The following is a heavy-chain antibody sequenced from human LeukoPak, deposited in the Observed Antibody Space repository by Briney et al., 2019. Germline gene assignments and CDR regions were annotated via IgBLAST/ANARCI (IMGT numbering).Heavy chain of an antibody. CDR2: ISAYNGNT. V-gene: IGHV1-18*01. CDR3: ARVSPYYGSGSAFDY. Sequence: ASVKVSCKASGYTLTSYGISWVRQAPGQGLEWMGWISAYNGNTNYAQKLQGRVTMTTDTSTSTAYMELRSLRSDDTAVYYCARVSPYYGSGSAFDYWGQGTLVTVSS. J-gene: IGHJ4*02. D-gene: IGHD3-10*01. CDR1: GYTLTSYG.